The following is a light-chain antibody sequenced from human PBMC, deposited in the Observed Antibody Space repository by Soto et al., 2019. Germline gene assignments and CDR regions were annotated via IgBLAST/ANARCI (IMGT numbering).Light chain of an antibody. CDR2: DAS. CDR3: QKIKSYSWT. V-gene: IGKV1-9*01. J-gene: IGKJ1*01. Sequence: DIQLTQSPSFLSASVGDRVTITCRASQGISSYLAWYQQKPGKAPKLLIYDASTLQSGVPSRFSGSGSGTEFTLTISSLQPEDVATYSCQKIKSYSWTFGQGNKVEIK. CDR1: QGISSY.